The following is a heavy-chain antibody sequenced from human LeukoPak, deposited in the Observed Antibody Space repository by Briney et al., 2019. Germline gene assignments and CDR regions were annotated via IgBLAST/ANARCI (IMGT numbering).Heavy chain of an antibody. CDR2: INHSGST. Sequence: SETLSLTCAVYGGSFSGYYWSWIRQPPGKGLEWIGEINHSGSTNYNPSLKSRVTISVDTSKNQFSLKLSSVTAADTAVYYCASCAGGTVSSSWYFFDYWGQGTLVTVSS. CDR1: GGSFSGYY. J-gene: IGHJ4*02. V-gene: IGHV4-34*01. CDR3: ASCAGGTVSSSWYFFDY. D-gene: IGHD6-13*01.